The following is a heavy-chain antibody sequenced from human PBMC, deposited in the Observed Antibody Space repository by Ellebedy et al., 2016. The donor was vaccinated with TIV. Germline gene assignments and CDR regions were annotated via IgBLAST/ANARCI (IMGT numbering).Heavy chain of an antibody. CDR1: GFTFSSYT. CDR2: ISSSTSTI. D-gene: IGHD3-3*01. J-gene: IGHJ4*02. Sequence: GESLKISCAASGFTFSSYTMNWVRQAPGKGLEWVSYISSSTSTIYYADSVKGRFTISRDNAKNSLYLQMNSLRDEDTAVYYCARETEGFTIFGVVAGPIYFDYWGQGTLVTVSS. CDR3: ARETEGFTIFGVVAGPIYFDY. V-gene: IGHV3-48*02.